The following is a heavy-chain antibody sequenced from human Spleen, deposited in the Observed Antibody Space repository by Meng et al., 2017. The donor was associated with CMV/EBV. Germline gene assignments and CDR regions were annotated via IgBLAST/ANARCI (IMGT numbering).Heavy chain of an antibody. CDR3: TRGPQVSWLRSRFATFDL. CDR2: VNHGGGT. D-gene: IGHD5-12*01. V-gene: IGHV4-34*01. J-gene: IGHJ3*01. CDR1: GGSFSSSY. Sequence: SETLSLTCAVYGGSFSSSYWTWIRQSPGKGLEWIGQVNHGGGTDYNPSLKSRVTMSVDKSKSQVSLRLTSVTAAATAVYYCTRGPQVSWLRSRFATFDLWGQGTMVTVSS.